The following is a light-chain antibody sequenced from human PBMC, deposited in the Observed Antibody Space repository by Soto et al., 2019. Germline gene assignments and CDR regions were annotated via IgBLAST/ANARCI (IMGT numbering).Light chain of an antibody. CDR2: EVT. J-gene: IGLJ1*01. V-gene: IGLV2-14*01. CDR1: GSDVGGYDY. Sequence: LTQPASVSGSPGQSITISCTGTGSDVGGYDYVSWYQHHPGKAPKVMIYEVTNRPSGVSNRFSGSKSGNTASLTISGLLAEDEAAYYRSSYTSSSTYVFGTGTKVTVL. CDR3: SSYTSSSTYV.